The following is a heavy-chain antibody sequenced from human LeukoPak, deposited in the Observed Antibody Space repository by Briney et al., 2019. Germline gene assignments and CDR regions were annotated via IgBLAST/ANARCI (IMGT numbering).Heavy chain of an antibody. V-gene: IGHV3-21*01. CDR3: ARSGHTRVYGMGV. Sequence: PGGSLRLSCAASGFTFSSYSMNWVRQAPGKGLEWVSSISSDSYYIFYADTVKGRFNISRDNAKNSLYLQMNRLRAEDTAMYYCARSGHTRVYGMGVWGQGSTVTVS. CDR1: GFTFSSYS. CDR2: ISSDSYYI. D-gene: IGHD2-15*01. J-gene: IGHJ6*01.